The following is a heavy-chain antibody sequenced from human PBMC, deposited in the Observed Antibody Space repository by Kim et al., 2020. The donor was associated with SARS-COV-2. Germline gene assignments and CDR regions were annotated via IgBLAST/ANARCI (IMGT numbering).Heavy chain of an antibody. CDR3: AREPSAGYSYGGYNWFDP. CDR2: IIPIFGTA. D-gene: IGHD5-18*01. Sequence: SVKVSCKASGGTFSSYAISWVRQAPGQGLEWMGGIIPIFGTANYAQKFQGRVTITADESTSTAYMELSSLRSEDTAVYYCAREPSAGYSYGGYNWFDPWGQGTLVTVSS. CDR1: GGTFSSYA. V-gene: IGHV1-69*13. J-gene: IGHJ5*02.